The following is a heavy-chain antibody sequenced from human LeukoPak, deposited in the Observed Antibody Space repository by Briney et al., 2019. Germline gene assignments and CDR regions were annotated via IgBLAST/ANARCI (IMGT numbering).Heavy chain of an antibody. CDR2: IWYDGSNK. CDR3: ARDQAAGTGAFDI. J-gene: IGHJ3*02. V-gene: IGHV3-33*01. D-gene: IGHD6-13*01. Sequence: PGRSLRLSCAAFGFTFSSYGMHWVRQAPGKGLEWVAVIWYDGSNKYYADSVKGRFTISRDNSKNTLYLQMNSLRAEDTAVYYCARDQAAGTGAFDIWGQGTMVTVSS. CDR1: GFTFSSYG.